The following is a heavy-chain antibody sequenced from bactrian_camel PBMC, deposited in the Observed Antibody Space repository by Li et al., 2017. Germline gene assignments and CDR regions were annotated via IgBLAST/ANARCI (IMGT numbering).Heavy chain of an antibody. CDR2: LDIYGGT. D-gene: IGHD1*01. V-gene: IGHV3S53*01. Sequence: HVQLVESGGGSVQAGESLRLSCAASGYFYDDARVMTWFRQAPGQEREGVASLDIYGGTRYDDSVRGRFTISKDNAQHILYLQMDSLKDEDTAVYYCAAGSSGAGYTFLRADAFAYWGQETQVTVS. CDR1: GYFYDDARV. CDR3: AAGSSGAGYTFLRADAFAY. J-gene: IGHJ4*01.